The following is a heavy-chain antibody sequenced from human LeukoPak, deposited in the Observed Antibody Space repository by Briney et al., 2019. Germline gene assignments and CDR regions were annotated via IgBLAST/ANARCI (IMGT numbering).Heavy chain of an antibody. V-gene: IGHV3-33*01. J-gene: IGHJ6*02. Sequence: PGGSLRLSCAASGFTFSSYGMPWVRQAPGKGLEWVAVIWYDGSNKYYADSVKGRFTISRDNSKNTLYLQMNSLRAEDTAVYYCARSTTVYQGYGMDVWGQGTTVTVSS. CDR2: IWYDGSNK. CDR3: ARSTTVYQGYGMDV. CDR1: GFTFSSYG. D-gene: IGHD4-17*01.